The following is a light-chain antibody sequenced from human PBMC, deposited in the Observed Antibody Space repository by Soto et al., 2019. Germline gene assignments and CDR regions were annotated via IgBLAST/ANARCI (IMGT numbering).Light chain of an antibody. CDR2: DAS. CDR3: QQYGSAPFT. Sequence: EIVLTQSPGTLSLSPGERATLSCRASQSVASSHLACYRQKPGQTPRLLIYDASSRATGIPDRISVSGSGTDFTLTISRLEPEDFAVYYCQQYGSAPFTFGPGTKVDIK. V-gene: IGKV3-20*01. J-gene: IGKJ3*01. CDR1: QSVASSH.